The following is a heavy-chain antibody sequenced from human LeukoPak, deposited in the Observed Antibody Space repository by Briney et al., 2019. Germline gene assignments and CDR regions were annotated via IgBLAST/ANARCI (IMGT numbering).Heavy chain of an antibody. Sequence: GGSLRLSCAASGFTFSSYSMNWVRQAPGKGLEWVSSISSSSSYIYYADSVKGRFTISRDNAKNSLHLQMNSLRAEDTAVYYCARAVYWTNYYYYMDVWGKGTTVTVSS. CDR2: ISSSSSYI. V-gene: IGHV3-21*01. CDR1: GFTFSSYS. J-gene: IGHJ6*03. CDR3: ARAVYWTNYYYYMDV. D-gene: IGHD2-8*02.